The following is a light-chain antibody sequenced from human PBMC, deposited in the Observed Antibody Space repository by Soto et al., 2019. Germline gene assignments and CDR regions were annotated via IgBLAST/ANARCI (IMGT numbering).Light chain of an antibody. CDR1: QSITSN. CDR3: QQYNAWPPYT. CDR2: DAS. Sequence: EIVMTQSPATLSVSPGERATLSCRASQSITSNLAWYQQKPGQTPRLLIYDASTRATGIPARFSASRSGTKFTLTISSVLSEDFAVYYCQQYNAWPPYTFGQGTKVDIK. V-gene: IGKV3-15*01. J-gene: IGKJ2*01.